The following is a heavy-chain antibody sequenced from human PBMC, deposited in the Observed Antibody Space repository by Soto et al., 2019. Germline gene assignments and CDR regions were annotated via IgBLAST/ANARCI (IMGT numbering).Heavy chain of an antibody. CDR1: GGTFSSYA. J-gene: IGHJ4*02. Sequence: QVQLVQSGAEVKKPGSSVKVSCKASGGTFSSYAISWVRQAPGQGLEWMGGIIPIFGTANYAQKFQGRVTITADDSTSTAYMELSSLRFEDTAVYYCASDYGSGSYYNPGYFDYWGQGTLVTVSS. V-gene: IGHV1-69*01. CDR2: IIPIFGTA. CDR3: ASDYGSGSYYNPGYFDY. D-gene: IGHD3-10*01.